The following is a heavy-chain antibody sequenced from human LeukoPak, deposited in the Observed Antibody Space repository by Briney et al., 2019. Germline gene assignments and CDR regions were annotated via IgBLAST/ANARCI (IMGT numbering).Heavy chain of an antibody. Sequence: GGSLRLSCAASGFTLSSYAMSWVRQAPGKGLEWVSAISGSGGSTYYADSVKGRFTTSRDNSKNTLYLQMNSLRAEDTAVYYCAKEIGGYSYGWVDYWGQGTLVTVSS. V-gene: IGHV3-23*01. CDR2: ISGSGGST. D-gene: IGHD5-18*01. CDR1: GFTLSSYA. J-gene: IGHJ4*02. CDR3: AKEIGGYSYGWVDY.